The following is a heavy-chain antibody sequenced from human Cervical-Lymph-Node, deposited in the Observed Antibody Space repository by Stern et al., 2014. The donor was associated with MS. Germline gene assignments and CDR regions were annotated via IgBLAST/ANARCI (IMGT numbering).Heavy chain of an antibody. CDR1: GGSISSGGYY. J-gene: IGHJ5*02. Sequence: ESDPGLVKPSQTLSLTCTVSGGSISSGGYYWSWIRQHPGKGLEWIGYISHSGSTSYNPSLTSRVTISVDTSKNQFSLKLSSVTAADTAVYYCARVPSSWQNWFDPWGQGTLVTVSS. CDR2: ISHSGST. CDR3: ARVPSSWQNWFDP. V-gene: IGHV4-31*03. D-gene: IGHD6-13*01.